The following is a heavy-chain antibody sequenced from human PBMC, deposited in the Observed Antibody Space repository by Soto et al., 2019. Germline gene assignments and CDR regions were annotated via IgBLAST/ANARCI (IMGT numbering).Heavy chain of an antibody. CDR2: MYSSGSS. CDR1: GGSITSYK. Sequence: LSLTCTVSGGSITSYKWSWIRQSPGKGLEWIAYMYSSGSSDYNPSLKGRVTISMDTSKNQYSLKLNSATAADTAVYYCAREWSAFDYWGQGILVTVSS. J-gene: IGHJ4*02. D-gene: IGHD2-15*01. V-gene: IGHV4-59*01. CDR3: AREWSAFDY.